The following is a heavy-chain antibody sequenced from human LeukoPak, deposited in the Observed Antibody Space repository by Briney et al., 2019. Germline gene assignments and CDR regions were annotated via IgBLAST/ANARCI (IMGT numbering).Heavy chain of an antibody. CDR2: ISAYNGNT. V-gene: IGHV1-18*01. J-gene: IGHJ4*02. D-gene: IGHD3-16*01. CDR1: GYTFTSYG. Sequence: ASVKVSCKASGYTFTSYGISWVRQAPGQGLEWMGWISAYNGNTNYAQKLQGRVTMTTDTSTSTAYMELRSLRSDDTAVYYCARDDTVDTLSLGLDFDYWGQGTLVTVSS. CDR3: ARDDTVDTLSLGLDFDY.